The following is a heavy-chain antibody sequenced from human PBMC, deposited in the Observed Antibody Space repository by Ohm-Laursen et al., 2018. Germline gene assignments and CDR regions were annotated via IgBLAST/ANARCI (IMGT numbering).Heavy chain of an antibody. CDR1: GFSLSTSGVG. D-gene: IGHD3-3*01. Sequence: TQTLTLTCTFSGFSLSTSGVGVGWIRQPPGKALEWLALIYWNDDKRYSPSLKSRLTITKDTSKNQVVLTMTNMDPVDTATYYCARIRGPITIFDPWGQGTLVTVSS. J-gene: IGHJ5*02. CDR2: IYWNDDK. V-gene: IGHV2-5*01. CDR3: ARIRGPITIFDP.